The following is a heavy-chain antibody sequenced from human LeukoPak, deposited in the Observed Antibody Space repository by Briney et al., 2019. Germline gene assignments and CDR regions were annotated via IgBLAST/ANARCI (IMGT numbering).Heavy chain of an antibody. J-gene: IGHJ5*02. V-gene: IGHV1-69*13. Sequence: ASVKVSCKASGGTFSSYAISWVRQAPGQGLEWMGGIIPIFGTAKYAQKFQGRVTITADESTSTAYMELSSLRSEDTAVYYCARDEGARGWFDPWGQGTLVTVSS. CDR1: GGTFSSYA. CDR2: IIPIFGTA. CDR3: ARDEGARGWFDP. D-gene: IGHD6-6*01.